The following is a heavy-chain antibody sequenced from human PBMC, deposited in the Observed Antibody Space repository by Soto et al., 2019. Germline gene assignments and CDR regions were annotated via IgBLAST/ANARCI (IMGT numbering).Heavy chain of an antibody. CDR2: INPYNGDT. CDR3: ARYFWSGYHDY. J-gene: IGHJ4*02. CDR1: GYSFTSYG. V-gene: IGHV1-18*01. Sequence: QVQVVQSGAEVKKPGASMKVSCKASGYSFTSYGISWVRQAPGQGLEWMGWINPYNGDTNYEQKLQGRVTMTTDTSTGTAYMELRSLRSDDTAVYYGARYFWSGYHDYWGQGTLVTVSS. D-gene: IGHD3-3*01.